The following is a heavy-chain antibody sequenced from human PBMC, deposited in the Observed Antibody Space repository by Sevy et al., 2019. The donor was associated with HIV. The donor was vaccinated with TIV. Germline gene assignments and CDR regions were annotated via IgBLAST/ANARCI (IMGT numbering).Heavy chain of an antibody. V-gene: IGHV1-8*01. CDR3: SRRAFNDY. CDR2: INPNTGKT. CDR1: GYTFTSYE. J-gene: IGHJ4*02. Sequence: ASVKVSYETSGYTFTSYEINWVRLVSGQGLEYMGWINPNTGKTGYVQKFQGRFTMTVDTSKTTAYMELSNLKPDDTAMYYCSRRAFNDYWGQGTLVTVSS.